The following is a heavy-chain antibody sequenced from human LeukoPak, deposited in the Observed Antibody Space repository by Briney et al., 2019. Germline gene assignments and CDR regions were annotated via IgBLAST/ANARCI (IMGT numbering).Heavy chain of an antibody. V-gene: IGHV4-39*01. CDR1: GGSISISSYY. Sequence: SETLSLPCTVSGGSISISSYYCVWIRQPPGKGLEWIWSIYYSGSTYYNPSLKSRVTISVYTSQHQYPLKLSSVNAADTAVYYCARHRLAYSSLGFFDDWGRASPVTVSS. J-gene: IGHJ4*02. CDR2: IYYSGST. CDR3: ARHRLAYSSLGFFDD. D-gene: IGHD6-19*01.